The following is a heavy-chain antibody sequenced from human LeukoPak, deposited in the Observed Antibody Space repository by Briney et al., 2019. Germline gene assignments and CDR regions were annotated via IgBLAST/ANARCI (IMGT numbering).Heavy chain of an antibody. D-gene: IGHD6-19*01. CDR1: GFTFSSYA. CDR3: ARGPGYSSGWYRYFDC. J-gene: IGHJ4*02. V-gene: IGHV3-30-3*01. CDR2: ISYDGSNK. Sequence: GRSLRLSCAASGFTFSSYAMHWVRQAPGKGLEWVAVISYDGSNKYYADSVKGRFTISRDNSKNTLYLQMNSLRAEDTAVYYCARGPGYSSGWYRYFDCWGQGTLVTVSS.